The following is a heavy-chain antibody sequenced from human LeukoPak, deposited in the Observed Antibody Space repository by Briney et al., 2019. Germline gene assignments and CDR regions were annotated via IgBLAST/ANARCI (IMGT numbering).Heavy chain of an antibody. V-gene: IGHV3-33*06. CDR2: IWPDGSIE. J-gene: IGHJ6*03. CDR3: AKEGDQFRGYLDV. Sequence: PGGSLRLSCAASGFTFSRLGMQWVRQAPGKGLEWVAVIWPDGSIENYADSVRGRFTTSRDNSKSALYLQMNSLRGDDTAVYYCAKEGDQFRGYLDVWGRGTTVTVSS. D-gene: IGHD3-16*01. CDR1: GFTFSRLG.